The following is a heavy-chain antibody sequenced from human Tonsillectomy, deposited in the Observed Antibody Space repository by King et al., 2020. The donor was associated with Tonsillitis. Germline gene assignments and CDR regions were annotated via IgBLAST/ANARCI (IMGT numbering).Heavy chain of an antibody. V-gene: IGHV3-33*05. CDR1: GFTFSSCG. CDR3: ARDPLLGRHWYFDL. Sequence: VQLVESGGGVVQPGRSLRLSCAASGFTFSSCGMHWVRQAPGKGLEWVAVISYDGSNKYYADSVKGRFTISRNNSKNTLYLQMNSLRAEDTAVYYCARDPLLGRHWYFDLWGRGTLLTVSS. CDR2: ISYDGSNK. J-gene: IGHJ2*01.